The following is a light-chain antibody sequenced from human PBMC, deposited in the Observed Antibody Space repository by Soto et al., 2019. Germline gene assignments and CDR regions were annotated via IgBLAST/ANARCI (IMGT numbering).Light chain of an antibody. CDR1: SSDVGGYNY. Sequence: QSALTQPPSASGSPGQSVTISCTGTSSDVGGYNYVSWYQQHPGKAPKLMISEVSKRPSGVPDRFSGSKSGNTASLTVSGLXXXXEADYYCSSFAGNNNLVFGGGTQLTV. CDR2: EVS. CDR3: SSFAGNNNLV. V-gene: IGLV2-8*01. J-gene: IGLJ2*01.